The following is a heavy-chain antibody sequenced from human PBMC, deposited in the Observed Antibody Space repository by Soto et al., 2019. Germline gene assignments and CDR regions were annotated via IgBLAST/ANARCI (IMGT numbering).Heavy chain of an antibody. D-gene: IGHD2-2*01. CDR3: ARAGKDIVVVPAAYYYGMDV. CDR2: ISYDGSNK. Sequence: GGSLRLSCAASGFTFSSYAMHWVRQAPGKGLEWVAVISYDGSNKYYADSVKGRFTISRDNSKNTLYPQMNSLRAEDTAVYYSARAGKDIVVVPAAYYYGMDVWGQGTTVTVSS. CDR1: GFTFSSYA. J-gene: IGHJ6*02. V-gene: IGHV3-30-3*01.